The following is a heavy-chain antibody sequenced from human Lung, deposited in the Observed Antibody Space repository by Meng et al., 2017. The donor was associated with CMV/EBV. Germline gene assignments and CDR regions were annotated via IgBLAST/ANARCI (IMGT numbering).Heavy chain of an antibody. J-gene: IGHJ4*02. Sequence: ASXXVSXKASGHSFTDYYIHWVRQAPGQGLEWMGWINPNSGGTNYAENFQGRVTMTRDTSISTASMELNRLRSEDTAAYYCARDRFRTVRGLFSYWGQGTXVTVSS. CDR2: INPNSGGT. D-gene: IGHD3-10*01. V-gene: IGHV1-2*02. CDR1: GHSFTDYY. CDR3: ARDRFRTVRGLFSY.